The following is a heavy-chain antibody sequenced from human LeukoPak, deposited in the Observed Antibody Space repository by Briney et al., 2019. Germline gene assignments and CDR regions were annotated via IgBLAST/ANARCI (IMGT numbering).Heavy chain of an antibody. J-gene: IGHJ3*02. V-gene: IGHV1-18*01. D-gene: IGHD3-22*01. Sequence: ASVKVSCKASGYTFTSYGISWVRQAPGQGLEWMGWISAYNGNTNYAQRLQGRVTMTTDTSTSTAYMELRSLRSDDTAVYYCARGVYDSSGYYNSGHDAFDIWGQGTMVTVSS. CDR3: ARGVYDSSGYYNSGHDAFDI. CDR1: GYTFTSYG. CDR2: ISAYNGNT.